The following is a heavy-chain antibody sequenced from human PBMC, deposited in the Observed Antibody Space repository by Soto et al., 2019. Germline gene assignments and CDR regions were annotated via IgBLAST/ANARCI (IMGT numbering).Heavy chain of an antibody. Sequence: QLQESGPGLVKPSETLSLTCTVSGAAMSSYYWSWIRQSPGKGLEWIGYIYNSGTIDYNPSLKIRVTISVERSKFQFSLRLTSVTAADTAVYFCATDSTGYYSDAFDVWGQGARVIVSS. J-gene: IGHJ3*01. CDR2: IYNSGTI. D-gene: IGHD3-22*01. CDR1: GAAMSSYY. V-gene: IGHV4-59*03. CDR3: ATDSTGYYSDAFDV.